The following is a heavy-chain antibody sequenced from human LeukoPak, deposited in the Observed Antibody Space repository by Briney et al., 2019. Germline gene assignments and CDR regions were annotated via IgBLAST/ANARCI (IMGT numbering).Heavy chain of an antibody. V-gene: IGHV1-2*02. D-gene: IGHD2-2*02. Sequence: GASVTVSCKASGYTFTGYYMHWVRQAPGQGLEWMGWINPNSGGTNYAQKFQGRVTMTRDTSISTAYMELSRLRSDDTAVYYCARSSDCSSTSCYRAYYYYMDVWGKGTTVTVSS. CDR1: GYTFTGYY. CDR3: ARSSDCSSTSCYRAYYYYMDV. CDR2: INPNSGGT. J-gene: IGHJ6*03.